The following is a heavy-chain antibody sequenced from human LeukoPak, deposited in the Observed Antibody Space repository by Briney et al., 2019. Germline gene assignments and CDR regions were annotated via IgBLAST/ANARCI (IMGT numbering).Heavy chain of an antibody. CDR1: GGSFSGYY. Sequence: SETLSLTCAVSGGSFSGYYWSWIRQPPGKGLEWIGEINHSGSTNYNPSLKSRVTISVDTSKNQFSLKLSSVTAADTAVYYCARLPFGWYGFDAFDIWGQGTMVTVSS. D-gene: IGHD2-15*01. J-gene: IGHJ3*02. CDR2: INHSGST. CDR3: ARLPFGWYGFDAFDI. V-gene: IGHV4-34*01.